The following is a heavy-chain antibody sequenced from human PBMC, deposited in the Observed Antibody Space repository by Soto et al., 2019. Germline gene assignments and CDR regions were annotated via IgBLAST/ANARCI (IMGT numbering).Heavy chain of an antibody. D-gene: IGHD3-22*01. CDR2: ISGSGGST. V-gene: IGHV3-23*01. CDR1: GFTFSSYG. Sequence: EVQLLESGGGLVQPGGSLRVSCAASGFTFSSYGMSWVRQAPGKGLEWVSGISGSGGSTYYADSVKGRFTISRDNSKNTEYLQMNSLRAEDTASYYCASYYYDSSGYYHYFDYWGQGTLVTVSS. J-gene: IGHJ4*02. CDR3: ASYYYDSSGYYHYFDY.